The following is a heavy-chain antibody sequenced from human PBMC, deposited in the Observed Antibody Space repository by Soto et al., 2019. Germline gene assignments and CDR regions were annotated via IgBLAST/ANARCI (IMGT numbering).Heavy chain of an antibody. CDR3: ARDRAYSRCEY. J-gene: IGHJ4*02. D-gene: IGHD4-4*01. CDR1: GFSFSSAW. Sequence: EVQLVESGGGLVQPGGSLRLSCAVSGFSFSSAWMTWIRQAPGKGLERVAIMNEDGSERYYVDSVKGRFTISRDNAKNALFLHMNSLSVEDTAVYFCARDRAYSRCEYWGQGSRVTVSS. CDR2: MNEDGSER. V-gene: IGHV3-7*03.